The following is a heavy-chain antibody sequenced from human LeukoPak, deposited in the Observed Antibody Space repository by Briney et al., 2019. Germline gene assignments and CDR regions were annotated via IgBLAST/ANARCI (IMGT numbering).Heavy chain of an antibody. D-gene: IGHD2-15*01. CDR3: AREAPYCSGASCYDY. V-gene: IGHV1-2*02. CDR2: INPNSGGT. Sequence: ASVKVSCKASGYTFTGYYMHWVRQAPGQGLEWMGWINPNSGGTNYAQQFQGRVTMTRDTSINTAYMELSRLRSDDTAVYYCAREAPYCSGASCYDYWGQGTLVTVSS. CDR1: GYTFTGYY. J-gene: IGHJ4*02.